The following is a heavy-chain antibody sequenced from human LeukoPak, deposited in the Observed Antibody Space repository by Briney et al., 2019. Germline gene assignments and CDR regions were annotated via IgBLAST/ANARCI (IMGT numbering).Heavy chain of an antibody. CDR3: ARISTIVGAVKGTDAFDI. J-gene: IGHJ3*02. D-gene: IGHD1-26*01. V-gene: IGHV4-39*07. CDR1: GGSISSSSYY. Sequence: PSETLSLTCTVSGGSISSSSYYWGWIRQPPGKGLEWIGEINHSGSTNYNPSLKSRVTISVDTSKNQFSLKLSSVTAADTAVYYCARISTIVGAVKGTDAFDIWGQGTMVTVSS. CDR2: INHSGST.